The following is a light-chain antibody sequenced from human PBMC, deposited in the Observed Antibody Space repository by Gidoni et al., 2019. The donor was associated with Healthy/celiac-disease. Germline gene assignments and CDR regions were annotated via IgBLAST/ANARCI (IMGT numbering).Light chain of an antibody. J-gene: IGKJ4*01. V-gene: IGKV1-12*01. CDR1: QGISSW. Sequence: DVEMAQTPSSVSASVGDRVTITGRASQGISSWLAWYQQKPGKAPKLLIYAASSLQRGVPSRFSGSGSGTGFTLTISSLQPGDFATYYCQQAHIFPFTFGGGTKVEIK. CDR2: AAS. CDR3: QQAHIFPFT.